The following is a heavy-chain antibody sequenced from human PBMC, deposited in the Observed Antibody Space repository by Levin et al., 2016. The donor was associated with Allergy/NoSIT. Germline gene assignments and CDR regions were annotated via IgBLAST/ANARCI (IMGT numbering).Heavy chain of an antibody. CDR2: ISYDGSNK. Sequence: WIRQPPGKGLEWVAVISYDGSNKYYADSVKGRFTISRDNSKNTLYLQMNSLRAEDTAVYYCARVRSDFWSGYNYWGQGTLVTVSS. J-gene: IGHJ4*02. D-gene: IGHD3-3*01. CDR3: ARVRSDFWSGYNY. V-gene: IGHV3-30*04.